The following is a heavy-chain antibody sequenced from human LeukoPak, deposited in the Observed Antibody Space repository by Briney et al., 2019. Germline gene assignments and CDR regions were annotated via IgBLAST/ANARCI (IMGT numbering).Heavy chain of an antibody. CDR2: IGTAGDP. J-gene: IGHJ4*02. Sequence: GGSLRLSCAASGFTFSSYDMHWVRQATGKGLEWVSAIGTAGDPYYPGSVKGRFTISRENAKNSLYLQMNSLRAGDTAVYYCVRASSSWYFFDYWGQGTLVTVSS. D-gene: IGHD6-13*01. CDR3: VRASSSWYFFDY. CDR1: GFTFSSYD. V-gene: IGHV3-13*05.